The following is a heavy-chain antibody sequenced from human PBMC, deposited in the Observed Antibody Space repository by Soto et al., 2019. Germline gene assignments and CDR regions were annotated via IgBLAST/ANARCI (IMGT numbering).Heavy chain of an antibody. J-gene: IGHJ5*02. Sequence: TSDTLSLTCGVSGGSISSSNWWSWVRQPPGKGLEWIGYIYYSGSTYYNPSLKSRVTISVDTSKNQFSLKLSSVTAADTAVYYCARAMVVTQNWFDPWGQGTLVTVSS. CDR3: ARAMVVTQNWFDP. CDR1: GGSISSSNW. CDR2: IYYSGST. V-gene: IGHV4-30-4*02. D-gene: IGHD2-21*02.